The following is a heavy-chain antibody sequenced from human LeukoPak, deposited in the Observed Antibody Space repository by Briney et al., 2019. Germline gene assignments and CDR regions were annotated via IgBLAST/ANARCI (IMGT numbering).Heavy chain of an antibody. V-gene: IGHV3-7*03. CDR1: GFTFSSYW. J-gene: IGHJ6*03. CDR3: ARASKGYSYGYGYYYYYMDV. Sequence: SGGSLRLSCAASGFTFSSYWMSWVRQAPGKGLEWVANIKQDGSEKYYVDSVKGRFTISRDNAKNSLYLQMNSLRAEDTAVYYCARASKGYSYGYGYYYYYMDVWGKGTTVTISS. CDR2: IKQDGSEK. D-gene: IGHD5-18*01.